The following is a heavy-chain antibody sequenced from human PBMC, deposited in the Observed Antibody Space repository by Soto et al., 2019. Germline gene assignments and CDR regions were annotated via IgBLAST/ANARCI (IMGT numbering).Heavy chain of an antibody. Sequence: ASVKVSCKTSGYTFTNYDINWVRQAAGQGLEWMGWINPDSDNTGYAQKFQGRVTMARDTSISTAYMELNSLRSEDTAVYYCARGRRYCTTTSCYPPALFPYGMDVWGQGTTVTVSS. D-gene: IGHD2-2*01. J-gene: IGHJ6*02. V-gene: IGHV1-8*01. CDR1: GYTFTNYD. CDR2: INPDSDNT. CDR3: ARGRRYCTTTSCYPPALFPYGMDV.